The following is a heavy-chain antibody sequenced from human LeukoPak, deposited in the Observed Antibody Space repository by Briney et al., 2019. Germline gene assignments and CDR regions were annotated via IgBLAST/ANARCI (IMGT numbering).Heavy chain of an antibody. CDR3: ARVPFGVVIYFDY. CDR1: GGSISSGDYY. V-gene: IGHV4-30-4*08. D-gene: IGHD3-3*01. Sequence: ASQTLSLTCTVSGGSISSGDYYWSWIRQHPGMGLEWIGYIYYSGSTYYNPSLKSRVTISVDTSKNQFSLKLSSVSAADTAVYYCARVPFGVVIYFDYWGQGTLVTVSS. CDR2: IYYSGST. J-gene: IGHJ4*02.